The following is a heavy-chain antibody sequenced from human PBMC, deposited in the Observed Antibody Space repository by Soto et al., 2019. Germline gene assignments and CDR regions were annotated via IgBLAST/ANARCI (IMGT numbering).Heavy chain of an antibody. CDR3: ANSSFDY. CDR2: ISYDGSNK. V-gene: IGHV3-30*18. J-gene: IGHJ4*02. Sequence: LRLSCAASGFTFSSYGMHWVRQAPGKGLEWVAVISYDGSNKYYADSVKGRFTISRDNSKNTLYLQMNSLRAEDTAVYYCANSSFDYWGQGTLVTVSS. CDR1: GFTFSSYG.